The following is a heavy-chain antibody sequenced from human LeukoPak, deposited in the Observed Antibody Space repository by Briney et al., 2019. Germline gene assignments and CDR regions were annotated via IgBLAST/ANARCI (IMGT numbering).Heavy chain of an antibody. CDR1: GGSISSYY. CDR2: IYYSGST. J-gene: IGHJ4*02. CDR3: ARDLAAMVL. Sequence: SETLSLTCTVSGGSISSYYWSWIRQPPGKGLEWIGYIYYSGSTNYNPSLKSRVTISVDTSKNQFSLKLSSVTAADTAVYHCARDLAAMVLWGQGTLVTVSS. D-gene: IGHD5-18*01. V-gene: IGHV4-59*01.